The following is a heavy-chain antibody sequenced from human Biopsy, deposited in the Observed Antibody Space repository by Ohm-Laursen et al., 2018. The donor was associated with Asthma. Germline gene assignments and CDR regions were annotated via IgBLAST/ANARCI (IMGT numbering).Heavy chain of an antibody. CDR3: ARGYSGTDRIVYYYSGMEV. V-gene: IGHV1-69*13. D-gene: IGHD5-12*01. CDR1: GDSLGSFINYA. CDR2: LIPVLGTA. J-gene: IGHJ6*02. Sequence: SVKVSCKASGDSLGSFINYAISWVRQAPRQGLEWMGGLIPVLGTADYAPMFEGRVTITVDESTSTAYLELTSLRFEDTAVYYCARGYSGTDRIVYYYSGMEVWGQGTTVTVSS.